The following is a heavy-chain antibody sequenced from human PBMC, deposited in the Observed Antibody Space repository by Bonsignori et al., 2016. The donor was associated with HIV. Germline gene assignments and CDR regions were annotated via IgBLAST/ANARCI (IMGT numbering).Heavy chain of an antibody. V-gene: IGHV3-23*01. CDR3: TNHLAVIGREFYYFDS. CDR2: ISYYGGRT. Sequence: EVQLLESGGGLVQPGGSLRLSCTASGFTFMNYALTWVRQAPGKGLEWVSSISYYGGRTNYADSVKGRFTISRDNSKKTVFLQMSSLRAEDTAIYYCTNHLAVIGREFYYFDSWGQGTLVTVSS. J-gene: IGHJ4*02. CDR1: GFTFMNYA. D-gene: IGHD3-16*01.